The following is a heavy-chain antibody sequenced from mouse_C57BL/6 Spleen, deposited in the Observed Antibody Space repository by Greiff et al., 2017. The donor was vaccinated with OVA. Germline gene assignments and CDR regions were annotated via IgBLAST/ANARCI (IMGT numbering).Heavy chain of an antibody. V-gene: IGHV1-81*01. D-gene: IGHD1-1*01. J-gene: IGHJ1*03. CDR2: IYPRSGNT. Sequence: QVQLQQSGAELARPGASVKLSCKASGYTFTSYGISWVKQRTGQGLEWIGEIYPRSGNTYYNEKFKGKATLTADKSSSTAYMELRSLTSEDSAVYFCARPDGSSYYWYFEVWGTGTTVTVSS. CDR3: ARPDGSSYYWYFEV. CDR1: GYTFTSYG.